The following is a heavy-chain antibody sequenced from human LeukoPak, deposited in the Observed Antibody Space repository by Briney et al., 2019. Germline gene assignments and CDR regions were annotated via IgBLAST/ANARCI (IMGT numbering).Heavy chain of an antibody. V-gene: IGHV3-64*01. CDR2: ISSNGGST. Sequence: GGSLRLSCAASGFTFSSYAMHWVRQAPGKGLEYVSAISSNGGSTYYANSVKGRFTISRDNSKNTLYLQMGSLRAEDMAVYYCARDNMIVAATDAFDIWGQGTMVTASS. J-gene: IGHJ3*02. CDR3: ARDNMIVAATDAFDI. D-gene: IGHD3-22*01. CDR1: GFTFSSYA.